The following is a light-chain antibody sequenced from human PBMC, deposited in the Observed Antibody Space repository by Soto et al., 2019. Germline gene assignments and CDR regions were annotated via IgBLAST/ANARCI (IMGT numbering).Light chain of an antibody. CDR2: DVS. J-gene: IGLJ1*01. V-gene: IGLV2-14*01. CDR1: STNFGGYNY. CDR3: SSYTSSSTPGG. Sequence: QAVVTHRPADSDSQRQSVTAYWTGNSTNFGGYNYVSWYQQHPGKAPKLMIYDVSNRPSGVSNRFSGSKSGNTASLTISGLQAEDEADYYCSSYTSSSTPGGFGTGTKVTGL.